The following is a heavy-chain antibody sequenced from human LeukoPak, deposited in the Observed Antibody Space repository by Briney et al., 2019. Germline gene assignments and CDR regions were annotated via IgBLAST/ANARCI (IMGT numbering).Heavy chain of an antibody. Sequence: GESLMISCKGSGYNFSKYWIGWVRQTPGKGLEWMGIIYPQDSDIRYNPSFQGQVTISADTSITTAYLQWSSLKPSDTAMYYCARSIAVAGPVDYWGQGTLVTVSS. D-gene: IGHD6-19*01. CDR1: GYNFSKYW. J-gene: IGHJ4*02. CDR2: IYPQDSDI. CDR3: ARSIAVAGPVDY. V-gene: IGHV5-51*01.